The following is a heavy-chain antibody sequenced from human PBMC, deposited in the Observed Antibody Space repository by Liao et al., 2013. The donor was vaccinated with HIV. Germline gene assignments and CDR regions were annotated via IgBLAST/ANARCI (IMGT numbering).Heavy chain of an antibody. CDR2: IYTSGSI. V-gene: IGHV4-61*02. Sequence: QVQLQESGPGLVKPSQTLSLTCTVSGGSIRTGSYYWSWIRQAAGKGLEWIGHIYTSGSIYYNSTLRSRVTLSVDTSRNQISLKLSSVIAADTAVYYCARVAGRGIGVIDSWYFDLWGRGTLVAVSS. J-gene: IGHJ2*01. CDR3: ARVAGRGIGVIDSWYFDL. CDR1: GGSIRTGSYY. D-gene: IGHD3-22*01.